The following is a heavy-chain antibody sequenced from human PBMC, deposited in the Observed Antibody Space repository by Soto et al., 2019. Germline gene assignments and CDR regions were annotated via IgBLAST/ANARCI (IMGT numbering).Heavy chain of an antibody. CDR1: GFSLTTRGVA. CDR2: IFWDDDK. V-gene: IGHV2-5*02. J-gene: IGHJ4*02. Sequence: QITLKASGPALVRPTQTLTLTCSFSGFSLTTRGVAVGWIRHPPGKALEWLSLIFWDDDKWYSPSLRSRLTITEDTSKNQVVLTMTNMDPVDTATYYCAHRSRGYAYYFDQWGQGTLVTVSS. D-gene: IGHD5-12*01. CDR3: AHRSRGYAYYFDQ.